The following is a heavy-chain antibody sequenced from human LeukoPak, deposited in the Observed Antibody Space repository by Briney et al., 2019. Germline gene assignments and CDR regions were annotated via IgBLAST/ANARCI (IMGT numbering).Heavy chain of an antibody. CDR2: INPSGGNT. D-gene: IGHD2-15*01. CDR1: GYTLIKYY. V-gene: IGHV1-46*01. Sequence: GASVKVSCKASGYTLIKYYIHWVRQAPGQGLEWMGIINPSGGNTGYAQKFKGRVTMTRDMSTSTVYMELSSLRSEDTAVYYCARGWGYCSGGRCYTQDKFDYWGQGTLVTVSS. J-gene: IGHJ4*02. CDR3: ARGWGYCSGGRCYTQDKFDY.